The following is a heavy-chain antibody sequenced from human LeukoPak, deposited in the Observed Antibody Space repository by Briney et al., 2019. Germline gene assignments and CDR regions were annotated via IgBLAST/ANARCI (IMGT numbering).Heavy chain of an antibody. CDR2: ISGTGGST. J-gene: IGHJ4*02. CDR1: GFTFSNYG. V-gene: IGHV3-21*01. D-gene: IGHD4-23*01. Sequence: GGSLRLSCAASGFTFSNYGMHWVRQAPGKGLEWVSLISGTGGSTDYADSVKGRFTISRDNAKNSLYLQMNSLRAEDTAVYYCARDSYYGGTQDYWGQGTLVTVSS. CDR3: ARDSYYGGTQDY.